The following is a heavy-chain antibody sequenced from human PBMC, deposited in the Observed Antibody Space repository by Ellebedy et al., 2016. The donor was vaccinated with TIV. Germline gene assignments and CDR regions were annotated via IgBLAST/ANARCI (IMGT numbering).Heavy chain of an antibody. CDR1: GYTFTGYY. J-gene: IGHJ4*02. D-gene: IGHD5-12*01. CDR2: INPHSGGP. Sequence: AASVKVSCKASGYTFTGYYIHWVRQAPGQGLEWLGWINPHSGGPNYGQKFQGRVTMTRDTSISTAYMELSRLRSDDTAVYYCARESGYDYFDYWGQGTLVTVSS. CDR3: ARESGYDYFDY. V-gene: IGHV1-2*02.